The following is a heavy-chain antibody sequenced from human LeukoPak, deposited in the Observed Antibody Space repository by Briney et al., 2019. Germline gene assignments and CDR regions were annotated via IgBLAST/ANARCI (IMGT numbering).Heavy chain of an antibody. V-gene: IGHV4-34*01. CDR1: GGSFSGYY. D-gene: IGHD3-22*01. J-gene: IGHJ4*02. CDR3: ARLYGTYYYDSSGYYRHQTGVTGLDY. Sequence: PSETLSLTCAVYGGSFSGYYWSWIRQPPGKGLEWIGEINHSGSTNYNPSLKSRVTISVDTSKNQFSLKLSSVTAADTAVYYCARLYGTYYYDSSGYYRHQTGVTGLDYWGQGTLVTVSS. CDR2: INHSGST.